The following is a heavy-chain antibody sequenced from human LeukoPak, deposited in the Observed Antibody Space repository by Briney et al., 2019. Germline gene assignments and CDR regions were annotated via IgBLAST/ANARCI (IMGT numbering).Heavy chain of an antibody. D-gene: IGHD3-16*01. V-gene: IGHV4-59*01. J-gene: IGHJ5*02. CDR3: ARILRLGEFYWFDP. CDR2: IYYSGST. Sequence: SETLSLTCTVSGGSISSYYWSWIRQPPGKGLEWIGYIYYSGSTNYNPSLKSRVTISVDTSKNQFSLKLSSVTAADTAVYYCARILRLGEFYWFDPWGQGTLVTVSS. CDR1: GGSISSYY.